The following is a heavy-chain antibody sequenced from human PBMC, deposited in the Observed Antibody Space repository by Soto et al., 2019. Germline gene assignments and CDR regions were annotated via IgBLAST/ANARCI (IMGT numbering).Heavy chain of an antibody. J-gene: IGHJ6*02. D-gene: IGHD5-18*01. V-gene: IGHV4-31*03. CDR2: IYYSGNT. CDR1: GGSIRSGGYY. CDR3: ARDRLMATAGTARHYFGLDV. Sequence: SETLSLTCTVSGGSIRSGGYYWGWVRQKPRRGLEWIGNIYYSGNTYYNTSLKSRLTISVDTSKNQFTLNQSSVTAADTAVYYCARDRLMATAGTARHYFGLDVWGQGTTVTVSS.